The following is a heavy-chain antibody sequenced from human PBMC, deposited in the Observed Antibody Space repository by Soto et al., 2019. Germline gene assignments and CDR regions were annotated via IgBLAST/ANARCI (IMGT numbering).Heavy chain of an antibody. CDR2: IIPIFGTA. CDR1: GGTFSSYA. CDR3: AIKRGRGAVAGRYWYFDL. Sequence: ASVKVSCKASGGTFSSYAISWVRQAPGQGLEWMGGIIPIFGTANYAQKFQGRVTITADESTSTAYMELSSLRSEDTAVYYCAIKRGRGAVAGRYWYFDLWGRGTLVTVSS. D-gene: IGHD6-19*01. V-gene: IGHV1-69*13. J-gene: IGHJ2*01.